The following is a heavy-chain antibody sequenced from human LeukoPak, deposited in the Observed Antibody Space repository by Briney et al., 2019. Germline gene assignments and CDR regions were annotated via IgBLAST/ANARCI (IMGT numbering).Heavy chain of an antibody. J-gene: IGHJ4*02. CDR2: IYYSGST. D-gene: IGHD3-3*01. V-gene: IGHV4-39*07. CDR3: ARDGHDFWSGYLMTYFDY. CDR1: GVSISSSSYY. Sequence: PSETLSLTCTVSGVSISSSSYYWGWLRQPPGTGLEWIGSIYYSGSTYDNPSLKSRVTISVDTSKNQFSLKLSSVTAADTAVYYCARDGHDFWSGYLMTYFDYWGQGTLVTVSS.